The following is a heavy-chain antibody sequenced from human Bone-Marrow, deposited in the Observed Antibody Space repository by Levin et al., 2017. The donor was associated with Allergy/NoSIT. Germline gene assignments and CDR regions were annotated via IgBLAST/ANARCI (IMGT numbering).Heavy chain of an antibody. CDR3: ARDVRYTYGYHAFDM. CDR1: GFIFSRYE. J-gene: IGHJ3*02. Sequence: GGSLRLSCVGSGFIFSRYEMNWVRQAPGKGLEWVSYIGNSGSTIYYADSVKGRFTISRDNAKNSLYLQLNSLRAEDTAVYYCARDVRYTYGYHAFDMWGQGTMVTVSS. D-gene: IGHD5-18*01. CDR2: IGNSGSTI. V-gene: IGHV3-48*03.